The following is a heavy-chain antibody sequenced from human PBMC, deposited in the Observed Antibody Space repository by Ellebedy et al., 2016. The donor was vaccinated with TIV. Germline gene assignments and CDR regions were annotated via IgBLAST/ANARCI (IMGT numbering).Heavy chain of an antibody. D-gene: IGHD4-17*01. J-gene: IGHJ3*02. CDR1: GFSFSSYW. CDR2: MRQDGGDK. Sequence: GESLKISCAASGFSFSSYWMSWVRQAPGKGLEWVANMRQDGGDKYYVDSVKGRFTISRDTDKNSLFLQMNSLGVEDTAVYYCATDGSYGDYLSPAHASVMWGQGTLVSVSS. CDR3: ATDGSYGDYLSPAHASVM. V-gene: IGHV3-7*01.